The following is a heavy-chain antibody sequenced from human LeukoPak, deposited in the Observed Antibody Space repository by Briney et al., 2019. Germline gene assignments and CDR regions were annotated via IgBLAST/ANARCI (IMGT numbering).Heavy chain of an antibody. Sequence: SVKVSCKASGGTFSSYAISWVRQAPGQGLEWMGGIIPIFGTANYAQKFQGRVTITTDESTSTAYMELSSLRSEDTAVYYCARSSSGWYYFDYWGQGTLVTVSS. J-gene: IGHJ4*02. D-gene: IGHD6-19*01. CDR3: ARSSSGWYYFDY. CDR2: IIPIFGTA. V-gene: IGHV1-69*05. CDR1: GGTFSSYA.